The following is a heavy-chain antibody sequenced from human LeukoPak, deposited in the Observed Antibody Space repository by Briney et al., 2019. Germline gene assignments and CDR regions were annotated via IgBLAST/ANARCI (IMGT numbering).Heavy chain of an antibody. J-gene: IGHJ4*02. CDR2: IYYSETA. V-gene: IGHV4-59*08. Sequence: SETLSLTCTVSSGSISGYYWSWIRQPPGKGLEWIAYIYYSETANYNPSLNSRVTISLDTSKRQFSLKLSSVTAADTAVYYCARHVLTAGAIEWGQGTLVTVSS. CDR1: SGSISGYY. CDR3: ARHVLTAGAIE. D-gene: IGHD1-26*01.